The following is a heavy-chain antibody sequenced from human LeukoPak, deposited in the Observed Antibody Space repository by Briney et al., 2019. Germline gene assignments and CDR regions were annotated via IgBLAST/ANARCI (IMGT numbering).Heavy chain of an antibody. CDR1: GGSISSYY. Sequence: PSETLSLTCTISGGSISSYYWSWIRQPAGKGLEWIGRIYTSGSTNYNPSLKSRVTMSVDTSKNQFSLKLSSVTAEDTAVYYCAKVGGYSSGWYHSDYWGQGTLVTVSS. J-gene: IGHJ4*02. V-gene: IGHV4-4*07. D-gene: IGHD6-19*01. CDR3: AKVGGYSSGWYHSDY. CDR2: IYTSGST.